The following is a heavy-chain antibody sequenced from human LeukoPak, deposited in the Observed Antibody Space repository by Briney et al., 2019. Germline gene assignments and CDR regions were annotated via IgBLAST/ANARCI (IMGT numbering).Heavy chain of an antibody. CDR2: IYSGGST. CDR3: ARAFRGGSRAFDI. J-gene: IGHJ3*02. Sequence: PGGSLRLSCAASGFTVSSNYMSWVRQAPGRGVEWVSVIYSGGSTYYADSVTGRFTISRDNSKNTLYLQMNSPRAEDTAVYYCARAFRGGSRAFDIWGQGTMVTVSS. D-gene: IGHD2/OR15-2a*01. CDR1: GFTVSSNY. V-gene: IGHV3-53*01.